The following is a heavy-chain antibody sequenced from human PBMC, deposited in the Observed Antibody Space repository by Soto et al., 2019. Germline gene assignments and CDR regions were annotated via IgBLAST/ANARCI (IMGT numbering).Heavy chain of an antibody. CDR2: VYYSGSV. J-gene: IGHJ4*02. V-gene: IGHV4-59*12. Sequence: PSETLSLTCTVSGGSIKNYYWSWIRQPPGKGVEWIGYVYYSGSVNYNPSLKSRATISVDTSKSQFSLKLSSVTAADTAVYYCARVPDYWGQGILVTVSS. CDR3: ARVPDY. D-gene: IGHD2-2*01. CDR1: GGSIKNYY.